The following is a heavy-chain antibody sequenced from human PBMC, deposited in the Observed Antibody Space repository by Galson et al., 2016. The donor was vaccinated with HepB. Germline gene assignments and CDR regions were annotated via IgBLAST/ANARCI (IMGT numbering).Heavy chain of an antibody. CDR1: GFTFSNFG. CDR3: AKDRPAYSGSYWGYFDY. CDR2: ISYDETYN. Sequence: SLRLSCAASGFTFSNFGMHWVRQAPGKGLEWVAVISYDETYNYYADSVKGRFTISRDNSKNTLYLQMNSLRPEDTAVYYCAKDRPAYSGSYWGYFDYWGQGTLVTVSS. V-gene: IGHV3-30*18. J-gene: IGHJ4*01. D-gene: IGHD1-26*01.